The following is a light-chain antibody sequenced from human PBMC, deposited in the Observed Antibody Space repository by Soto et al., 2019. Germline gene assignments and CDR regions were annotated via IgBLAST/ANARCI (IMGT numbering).Light chain of an antibody. Sequence: EIVLTQSPAPLSLSPGESATLSCRASQSVGTYLAWYQQKPGQTPRLVIYTASNRATGIPARFSGSGSGTDFTLTITSLEPEDFAVYYCQQRSDWRYTFGQGTKLYIK. CDR2: TAS. CDR1: QSVGTY. CDR3: QQRSDWRYT. V-gene: IGKV3-11*01. J-gene: IGKJ2*01.